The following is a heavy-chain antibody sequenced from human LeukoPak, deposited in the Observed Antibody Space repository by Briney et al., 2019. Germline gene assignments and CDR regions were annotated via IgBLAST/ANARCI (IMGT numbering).Heavy chain of an antibody. CDR1: GDSISSYY. J-gene: IGHJ4*02. Sequence: PSETLSLTCTVSGDSISSYYWSWIRQPPGKGLEWIGYIYYTGNTNYNPSLKSRVTISLDTSKHQFSLKLTSVTAADTAVYYCSRGAYDSGRSQYFFDYWGQGTLVTVST. CDR2: IYYTGNT. V-gene: IGHV4-59*01. D-gene: IGHD3-10*01. CDR3: SRGAYDSGRSQYFFDY.